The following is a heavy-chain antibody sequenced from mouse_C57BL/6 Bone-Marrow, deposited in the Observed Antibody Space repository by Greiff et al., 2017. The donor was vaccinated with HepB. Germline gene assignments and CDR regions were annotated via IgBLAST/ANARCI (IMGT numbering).Heavy chain of an antibody. CDR3: ARDHNYGNLDY. D-gene: IGHD2-1*01. Sequence: EVMLVESGGGLVKPGGSLKLSCAASGFTFSSYAMSWVRQTPEKRLEWVATISDGGSYTYYPDNVKGRFTISRDNAKNNLYLQMSHLKSEDTAMYYCARDHNYGNLDYWGQSSALTVSS. CDR2: ISDGGSYT. J-gene: IGHJ2*01. V-gene: IGHV5-4*01. CDR1: GFTFSSYA.